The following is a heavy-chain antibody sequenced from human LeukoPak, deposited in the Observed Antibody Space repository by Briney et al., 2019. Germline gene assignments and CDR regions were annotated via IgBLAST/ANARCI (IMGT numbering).Heavy chain of an antibody. CDR2: IDPSGGST. Sequence: GASVKVSCKASGYTFTSYYMHWVRQAPGQGLEWLGIIDPSGGSTRYAQKFQGRVTMTRDTSTSTIYMELSSLRSEDTAVYYCASSGNITIFGVVIEYYYYYGMDVWGQGTTVTVSS. V-gene: IGHV1-46*01. D-gene: IGHD3-3*01. CDR1: GYTFTSYY. CDR3: ASSGNITIFGVVIEYYYYYGMDV. J-gene: IGHJ6*02.